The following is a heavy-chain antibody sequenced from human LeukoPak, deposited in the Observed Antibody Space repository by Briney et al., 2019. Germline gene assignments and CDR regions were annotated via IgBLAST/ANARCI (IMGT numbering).Heavy chain of an antibody. D-gene: IGHD3-10*01. CDR3: ARGGVVWFGESGGIDY. CDR1: GGSISSYY. J-gene: IGHJ4*02. CDR2: IYYSGST. Sequence: SETLSLTCTVSGGSISSYYWSWIRQPPGKGLEWIGYIYYSGSTNYNPSLKSRVTISVDTSKNQFSLKLSSVTAADTAVYYCARGGVVWFGESGGIDYWGQGTLVTVSS. V-gene: IGHV4-59*01.